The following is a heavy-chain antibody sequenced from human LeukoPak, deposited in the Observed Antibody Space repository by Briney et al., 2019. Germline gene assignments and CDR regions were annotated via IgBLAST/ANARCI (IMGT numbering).Heavy chain of an antibody. CDR2: IYYSGST. CDR1: GGSISSYY. Sequence: PSETLSLTCTVSGGSISSYYWSWIRQPPGKGLEWIGYIYYSGSTNYNPSLKSRVTISVDTSKNQFSLKLSSVTAADTAVYYCARVTGGDYGYSDYWGQGTLVTVS. D-gene: IGHD4-17*01. CDR3: ARVTGGDYGYSDY. V-gene: IGHV4-59*08. J-gene: IGHJ4*02.